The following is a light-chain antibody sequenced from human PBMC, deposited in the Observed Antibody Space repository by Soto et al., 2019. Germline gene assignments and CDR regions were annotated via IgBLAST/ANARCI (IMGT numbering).Light chain of an antibody. J-gene: IGLJ1*01. Sequence: QSVLTQPASVSGSPGQSITISCTGTSSDVGSYILVSWYQQHPGKAPKLMIYEGTKRPSGVSYRFSGSKSGNTASLTISGLQAEDEADYYCCSYAGSSTYVFGTGTKVTVL. CDR2: EGT. CDR3: CSYAGSSTYV. V-gene: IGLV2-23*01. CDR1: SSDVGSYIL.